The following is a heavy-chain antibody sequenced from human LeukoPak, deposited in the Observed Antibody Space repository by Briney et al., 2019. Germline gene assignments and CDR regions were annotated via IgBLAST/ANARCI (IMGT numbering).Heavy chain of an antibody. CDR1: GFTVSSNY. CDR3: ARNQDYGGFDF. CDR2: IYSGGGT. V-gene: IGHV3-66*01. Sequence: GGSLRLSCAASGFTVSSNYMSWVRQAPGKRLEWVSVIYSGGGTYYADSVKGRFTVSRDNSKNTLYLQMNSLRVDDTAMYYCARNQDYGGFDFWGQGTLVTVSS. D-gene: IGHD4-23*01. J-gene: IGHJ4*02.